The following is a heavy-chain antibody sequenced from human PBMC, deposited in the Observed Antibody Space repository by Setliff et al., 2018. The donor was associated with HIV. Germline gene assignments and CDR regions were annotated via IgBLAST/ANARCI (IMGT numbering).Heavy chain of an antibody. J-gene: IGHJ4*02. CDR2: ISSEAQGGAI. D-gene: IGHD3-3*01. Sequence: GGSLRLSCTASGFTFGDYVMSWARQAPGKGLEWVGHISSEAQGGAIEYVEPVKGRFTISRDDSRNTLYLDMNSLKTEDTAVYYCTGSFLGNWGQGTLVTVSS. CDR1: GFTFGDYV. V-gene: IGHV3-15*01. CDR3: TGSFLGN.